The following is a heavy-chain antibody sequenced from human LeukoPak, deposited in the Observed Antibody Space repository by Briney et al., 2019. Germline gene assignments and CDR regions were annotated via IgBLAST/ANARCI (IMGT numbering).Heavy chain of an antibody. D-gene: IGHD6-19*01. J-gene: IGHJ4*02. V-gene: IGHV3-9*01. CDR1: GFTFDDYA. CDR3: AKVQQWPGQYYFDY. Sequence: GGSLRLSCAASGFTFDDYATHWVRHAPGKGLEWVSGISWNSGSIGYADSVKGRFTISRDNAKNSLYLQMNSLRAEDTALYYCAKVQQWPGQYYFDYWGQGTLVTVSS. CDR2: ISWNSGSI.